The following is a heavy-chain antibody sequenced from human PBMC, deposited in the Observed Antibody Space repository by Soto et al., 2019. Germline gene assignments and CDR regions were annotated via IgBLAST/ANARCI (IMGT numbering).Heavy chain of an antibody. CDR1: GGSISSYY. Sequence: SETLSLTCTVSGGSISSYYWSWIRQPPGKGLEWVGYIYYSGSTNYNPSLKSRVTISVDTSKNQFSLKLSSVTAADTVVYYCARAVSEANWGLSSYGAFDIWGQGTMVTVSS. D-gene: IGHD7-27*01. CDR2: IYYSGST. CDR3: ARAVSEANWGLSSYGAFDI. V-gene: IGHV4-59*01. J-gene: IGHJ3*02.